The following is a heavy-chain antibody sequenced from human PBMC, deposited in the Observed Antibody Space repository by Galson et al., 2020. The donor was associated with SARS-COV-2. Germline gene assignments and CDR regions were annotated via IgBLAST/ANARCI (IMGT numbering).Heavy chain of an antibody. Sequence: GGSLRLSCVASGFTFSSYWMHWVRQAPGKGLVWVSRINSDESTTDYADSVKGRFTISRDNAKNTLYLQMNSRRAEDTAVYYCARVHPLGGGGSYFDSWGQGILVTVSS. D-gene: IGHD1-1*01. J-gene: IGHJ4*02. CDR3: ARVHPLGGGGSYFDS. V-gene: IGHV3-74*01. CDR1: GFTFSSYW. CDR2: INSDESTT.